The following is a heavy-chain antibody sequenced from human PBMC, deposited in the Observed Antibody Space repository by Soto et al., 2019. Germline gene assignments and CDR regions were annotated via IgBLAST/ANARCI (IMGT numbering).Heavy chain of an antibody. CDR3: ARVLKQLDGVNQSYYFDY. CDR1: GFTFSSYS. CDR2: ISSSSSYI. Sequence: GGSLRLSCAASGFTFSSYSMNWVRQAPGKGLEWVSSISSSSSYIYYADSVKGRFTISRDNAKNSLYLQMNSLRAEDTAVYYCARVLKQLDGVNQSYYFDYWGQGTLVTVSS. J-gene: IGHJ4*02. D-gene: IGHD6-6*01. V-gene: IGHV3-21*01.